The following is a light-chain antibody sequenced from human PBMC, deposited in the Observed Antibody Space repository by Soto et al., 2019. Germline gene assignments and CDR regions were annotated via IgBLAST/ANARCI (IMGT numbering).Light chain of an antibody. CDR1: SSDVGGYNY. CDR3: SSYTSSSTLEV. CDR2: DVS. J-gene: IGLJ1*01. Sequence: QCVLKKPASGTGVHRGGSRITSNGTSSDVGGYNYVSWYQQHPGKAPKLMIYDVSNRPSGVSNRFSGSKSGNTASLTISGLQAEDEADYYCSSYTSSSTLEVFGTG. V-gene: IGLV2-14*01.